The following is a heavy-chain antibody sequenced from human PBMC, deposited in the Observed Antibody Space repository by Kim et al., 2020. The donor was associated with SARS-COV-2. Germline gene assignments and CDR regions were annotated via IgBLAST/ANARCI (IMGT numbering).Heavy chain of an antibody. D-gene: IGHD4-17*01. Sequence: SETLSLTCTVSGGSISSYYWSWIRQPPGKGLEWIGYIYYSGSTNYNPSLKSRVTISVDTSKNQFSLKLSSVTAADTAVYYCARVGDTAPIFDYWGQGTLVTVSS. J-gene: IGHJ4*02. CDR1: GGSISSYY. CDR3: ARVGDTAPIFDY. V-gene: IGHV4-59*13. CDR2: IYYSGST.